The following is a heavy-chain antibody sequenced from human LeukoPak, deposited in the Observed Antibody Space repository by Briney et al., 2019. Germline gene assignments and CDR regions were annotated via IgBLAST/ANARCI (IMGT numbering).Heavy chain of an antibody. CDR2: ISSSSSYI. Sequence: PGGSLRLSCAASGFTFSSYSMNWVRQAPGKGLEWVSSISSSSSYIYYADSVKGRFTISRDNAKNSLYLQMNSLRAEDTAVYYCARWSSSWYYFDYWGQGSLVTVSS. J-gene: IGHJ4*02. CDR3: ARWSSSWYYFDY. D-gene: IGHD6-13*01. V-gene: IGHV3-21*01. CDR1: GFTFSSYS.